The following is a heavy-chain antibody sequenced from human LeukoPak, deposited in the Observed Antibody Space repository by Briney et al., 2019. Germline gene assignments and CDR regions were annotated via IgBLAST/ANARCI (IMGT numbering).Heavy chain of an antibody. CDR1: GFTFSSYW. V-gene: IGHV3-7*01. J-gene: IGHJ4*02. CDR3: ARDSYYDSSGSEGFDY. D-gene: IGHD3-22*01. CDR2: IKQDGSEK. Sequence: GGSLRLSCAASGFTFSSYWMSWVRQAPGKGLEWVANIKQDGSEKYYVDSVKGRFTISRDNAKNSLYLQMNSLRAEDTAVYYCARDSYYDSSGSEGFDYWGQGTLVTVSS.